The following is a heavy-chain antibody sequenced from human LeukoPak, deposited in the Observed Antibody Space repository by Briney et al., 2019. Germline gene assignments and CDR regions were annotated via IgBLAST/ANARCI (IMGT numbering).Heavy chain of an antibody. Sequence: GGSLRLSCAASGFTFRTYNMNWVRQAPGKGLEWVSYITSGGTTIYYADSVKGRFTISRDNSKNTLYLQMNSLRAEDTAVYYCARGYSNYGYAFDIWGQGTMVTVSS. CDR2: ITSGGTTI. J-gene: IGHJ3*02. D-gene: IGHD4-11*01. CDR3: ARGYSNYGYAFDI. V-gene: IGHV3-48*01. CDR1: GFTFRTYN.